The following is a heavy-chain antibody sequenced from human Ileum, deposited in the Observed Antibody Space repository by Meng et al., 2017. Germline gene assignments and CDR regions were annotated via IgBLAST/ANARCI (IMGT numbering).Heavy chain of an antibody. J-gene: IGHJ4*02. V-gene: IGHV1-3*01. CDR2: INAGNGDT. Sequence: QGQVVEAGAEVKKPGAAVKVSCKASGYTFSNYAMNWGRQAPGQRLEWMGRINAGNGDTKSSQKFQGRVTITRDTSASTGYMELSSLRSEDTAVYYCARFSSGYFFGYWGQGTLVTVSS. CDR3: ARFSSGYFFGY. CDR1: GYTFSNYA. D-gene: IGHD3-22*01.